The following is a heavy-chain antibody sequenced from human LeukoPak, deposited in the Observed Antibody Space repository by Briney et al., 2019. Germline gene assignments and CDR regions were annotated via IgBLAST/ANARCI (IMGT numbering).Heavy chain of an antibody. CDR3: ARGDYYYGSGSYGY. J-gene: IGHJ4*02. Sequence: VKVSCKASGYTFISYDINWVRQATGQGLEWMGWMNPNSGNTGYAQKFQGRVTMTRNTSISTAYMELSSLRSEDTAVYYCARGDYYYGSGSYGYWGQGTLVSVSS. V-gene: IGHV1-8*01. CDR1: GYTFISYD. CDR2: MNPNSGNT. D-gene: IGHD3-10*01.